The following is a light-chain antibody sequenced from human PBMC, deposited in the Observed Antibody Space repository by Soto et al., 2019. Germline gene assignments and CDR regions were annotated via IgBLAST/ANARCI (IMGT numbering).Light chain of an antibody. CDR3: QQRSNWPTIT. CDR2: GAS. V-gene: IGKV3D-20*02. Sequence: EIVLTQSSGTLSLSPGERATLSCRASQSVSSSYLAWYQQKPGQAPRLLIYGASSRATGIPARFSGSGSGTDFTLTISSLEPEDFAVYYCQQRSNWPTITFGQGTRLENK. CDR1: QSVSSSY. J-gene: IGKJ5*01.